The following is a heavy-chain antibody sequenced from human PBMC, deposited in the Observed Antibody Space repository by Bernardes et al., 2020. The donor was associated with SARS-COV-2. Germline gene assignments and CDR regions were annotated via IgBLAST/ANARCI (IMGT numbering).Heavy chain of an antibody. CDR1: GYTFTNYD. CDR2: ISIYNGNI. V-gene: IGHV1-18*01. CDR3: SKNAKYSSSSMEV. Sequence: AAVKVSCKAPGYTFTNYDFSWVRQAPGQGLEWMGWISIYNGNIKYAQKFQGRVTMTTDTSTSTAYMELKSLRSDDTAVYYCSKNAKYSSSSMEVWGQGTTVTVS. D-gene: IGHD6-6*01. J-gene: IGHJ6*02.